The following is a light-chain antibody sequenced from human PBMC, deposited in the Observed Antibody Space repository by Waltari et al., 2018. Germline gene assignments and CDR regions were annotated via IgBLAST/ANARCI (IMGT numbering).Light chain of an antibody. CDR2: DSS. CDR3: QQYDNLPFT. J-gene: IGKJ3*01. CDR1: QDITNY. V-gene: IGKV1-33*01. Sequence: DIQMTQSPSSLSASVGDRVTLTCQASQDITNYLNWYQQKPGKAPKHLIYDSSKLETGVPSRFSGSGSWTDFTFTISSLQTEDIATYYCQQYDNLPFTFGPGTRVDIK.